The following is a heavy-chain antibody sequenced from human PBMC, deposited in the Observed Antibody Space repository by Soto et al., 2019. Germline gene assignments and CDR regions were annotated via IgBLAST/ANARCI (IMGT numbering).Heavy chain of an antibody. CDR2: IYHSGST. CDR1: GYSISSGYY. V-gene: IGHV4-38-2*01. D-gene: IGHD4-17*01. Sequence: WETLSLTCAVSGYSISSGYYWGWIRQPPGRGLEWIGSIYHSGSTYYNPSLKSRVTISVDTSKNQFSLKLSSVTAADTAVYYCARVYGDNFDYWGQGTLVTVSS. J-gene: IGHJ4*02. CDR3: ARVYGDNFDY.